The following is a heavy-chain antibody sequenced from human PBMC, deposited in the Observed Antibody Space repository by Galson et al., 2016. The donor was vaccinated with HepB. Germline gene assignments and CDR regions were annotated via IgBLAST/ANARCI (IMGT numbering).Heavy chain of an antibody. D-gene: IGHD7-27*01. Sequence: SVKVSCKASGYTFTGYYIHWVRQAPGQGLEWMGMTHTNVGTTTYAQKFQGRVTMTWDTSRSTVYMELSSLRSEDSAVYFCARDSWGADYWGQGTLVTVSS. CDR3: ARDSWGADY. V-gene: IGHV1-46*01. CDR2: THTNVGTT. J-gene: IGHJ4*02. CDR1: GYTFTGYY.